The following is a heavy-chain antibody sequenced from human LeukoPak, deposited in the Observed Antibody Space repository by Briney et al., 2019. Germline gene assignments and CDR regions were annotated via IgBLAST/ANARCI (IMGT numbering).Heavy chain of an antibody. CDR3: ARHKDYDYVWGSFASYFDY. CDR1: GGSISSYY. V-gene: IGHV4-59*01. CDR2: IYYIGST. D-gene: IGHD3-16*01. J-gene: IGHJ4*02. Sequence: SETLSLTCTVSGGSISSYYWSWIRQPPRKGLEWIGYIYYIGSTNYNPSLKSRVTISVDTSKNQFSLKLSSVTAADTAVYYCARHKDYDYVWGSFASYFDYWGQGTLATVSS.